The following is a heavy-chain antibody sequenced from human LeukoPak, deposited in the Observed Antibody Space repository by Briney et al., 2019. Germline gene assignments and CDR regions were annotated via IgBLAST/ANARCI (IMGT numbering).Heavy chain of an antibody. CDR1: GFTVSSNY. Sequence: QSGGSLRLSCAASGFTVSSNYMSWVRQAPGKGLEWVSAISGSGGSTYYADSVKGRFTISRDNSKNTLYLQMNSLRAEDTAVYYCAKDLAMVRGVIGAFDIWGQGTMVTVSS. J-gene: IGHJ3*02. CDR3: AKDLAMVRGVIGAFDI. D-gene: IGHD3-10*01. V-gene: IGHV3-23*01. CDR2: ISGSGGST.